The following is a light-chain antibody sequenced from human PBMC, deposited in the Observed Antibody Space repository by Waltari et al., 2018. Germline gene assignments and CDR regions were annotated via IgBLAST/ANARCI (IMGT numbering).Light chain of an antibody. Sequence: DVVMTQYPLSLPITPGQPASISCRSSQSLVHSNGNTYLSWYQQKPGQPPRRLIYEVSNQDSGVPDRFSGSGAGTDFTLKISRVEAEDVGIYYCGQGTHLPYSFGRGTKVEIK. CDR3: GQGTHLPYS. V-gene: IGKV2-30*02. CDR1: QSLVHSNGNTY. J-gene: IGKJ2*03. CDR2: EVS.